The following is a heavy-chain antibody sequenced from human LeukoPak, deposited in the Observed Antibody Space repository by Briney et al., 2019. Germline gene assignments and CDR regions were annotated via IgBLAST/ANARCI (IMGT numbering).Heavy chain of an antibody. V-gene: IGHV3-23*01. D-gene: IGHD2-2*01. CDR1: GFTFSNYA. CDR2: ISGSGGST. CDR3: AKDSKPVAPRWSDY. Sequence: GGSLRLSCAASGFTFSNYAMNWVRQAPGKGLEWVSSISGSGGSTYYADSVKGRFTISRDNSKNTLYLQMNSLRAEDTAVYYCAKDSKPVAPRWSDYWGQGTLVTVSS. J-gene: IGHJ4*02.